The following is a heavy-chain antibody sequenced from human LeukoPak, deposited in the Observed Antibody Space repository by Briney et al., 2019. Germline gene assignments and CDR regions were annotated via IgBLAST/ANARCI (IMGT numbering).Heavy chain of an antibody. CDR2: FGTRHTHI. J-gene: IGHJ6*02. CDR1: GVRFSNYA. D-gene: IGHD2-21*02. V-gene: IGHV3-23*01. CDR3: AARLPLYGMDV. Sequence: GGSLRLSCAVSGVRFSNYAMTWVRQAPGKGLEWVALFGTRHTHIFYADSVEGRFAISRDNSKNTVYLQMNSLRVEDAAVYYCAARLPLYGMDVWGQGTTVTVSS.